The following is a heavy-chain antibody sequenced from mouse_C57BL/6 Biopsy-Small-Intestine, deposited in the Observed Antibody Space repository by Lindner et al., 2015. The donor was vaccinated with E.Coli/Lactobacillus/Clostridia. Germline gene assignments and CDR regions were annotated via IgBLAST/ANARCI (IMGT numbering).Heavy chain of an antibody. J-gene: IGHJ2*01. Sequence: VQLQESGAELMKPGASVKLSCKATGYTFTGYWIEWVKQRPGHGLEWIGEILPVSGSTNYNEKFKAKATLTVDKSSSTAYMQLKSLTSEDFAVYYCARSYYDNLDYWGQGTTLTVSS. CDR1: GYTFTGYW. CDR3: ARSYYDNLDY. V-gene: IGHV1-9*01. CDR2: ILPVSGST. D-gene: IGHD2-10*01.